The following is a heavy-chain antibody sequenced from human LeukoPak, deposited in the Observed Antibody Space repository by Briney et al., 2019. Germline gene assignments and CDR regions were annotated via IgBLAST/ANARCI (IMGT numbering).Heavy chain of an antibody. CDR2: IKQDGSQK. CDR3: ARDWFDGDYDRFDY. Sequence: GGSQRLSCAASGFTFSSYWMSWFRQAPGKGLEWVANIKQDGSQKFSVDSVKGRFTISRDNAKNSLYLQMNSLRVEDTAVYYCARDWFDGDYDRFDYWGQGTLSPSPQ. J-gene: IGHJ4*02. CDR1: GFTFSSYW. D-gene: IGHD4-17*01. V-gene: IGHV3-7*03.